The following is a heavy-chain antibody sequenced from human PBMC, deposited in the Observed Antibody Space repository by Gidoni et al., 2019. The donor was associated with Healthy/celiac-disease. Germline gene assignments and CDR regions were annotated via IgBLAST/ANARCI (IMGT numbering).Heavy chain of an antibody. CDR1: GFPFSSYA. D-gene: IGHD6-13*01. Sequence: EVQLLESGGGLVQPGGSLRLSCAASGFPFSSYAMSWVLQDPGKGLEWVSDISGSGGSTYYADSVKGRFTISRDNSKNTLYLQMNSLRAEDTAVYYCASLYSRRFDYWGQGTLVTVSS. CDR2: ISGSGGST. J-gene: IGHJ4*02. CDR3: ASLYSRRFDY. V-gene: IGHV3-23*01.